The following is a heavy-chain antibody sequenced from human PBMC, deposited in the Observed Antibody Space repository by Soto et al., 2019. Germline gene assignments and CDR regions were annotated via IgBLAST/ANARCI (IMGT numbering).Heavy chain of an antibody. Sequence: PGGSLRLSCAASGFTFDDYTMHWVRQAPGKGLEWVSLISWDGGSTYYADSVKGRFTISRDNSKNSLYLQMSSLRTEDTALYYCAKQTGSGRHYYYGMDVWGQGTTVTVSS. CDR1: GFTFDDYT. D-gene: IGHD2-15*01. J-gene: IGHJ6*02. V-gene: IGHV3-43*01. CDR3: AKQTGSGRHYYYGMDV. CDR2: ISWDGGST.